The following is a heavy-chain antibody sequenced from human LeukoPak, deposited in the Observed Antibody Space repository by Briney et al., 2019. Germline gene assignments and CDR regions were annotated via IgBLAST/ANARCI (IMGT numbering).Heavy chain of an antibody. CDR3: AKDLTPRNYYGSGSYDFDY. CDR1: GFTFSSYA. V-gene: IGHV3-23*01. CDR2: ISGSGGST. Sequence: GGSLRLSCAASGFTFSSYAMSWVRQAPGKGLERVSAISGSGGSTYYADSVKGRFTISRDNSKNTLYLQMNSLRAEDTAVYYCAKDLTPRNYYGSGSYDFDYWGQGTLVTVSS. J-gene: IGHJ4*02. D-gene: IGHD3-10*01.